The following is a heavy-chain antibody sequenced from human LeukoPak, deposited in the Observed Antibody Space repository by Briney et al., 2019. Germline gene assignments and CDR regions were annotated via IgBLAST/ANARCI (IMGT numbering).Heavy chain of an antibody. V-gene: IGHV3-11*01. CDR1: GFTFSDNY. J-gene: IGHJ4*02. Sequence: PGGSLRLSCAASGFTFSDNYMSWIHQAPGKGLEWVSYISSSGGNVYYADSVKGRFTISRDNAKSSLYLQMNSLRAEDTAVYYCARDGTYSSGWYGFYDYWGQGTLVTVSS. CDR2: ISSSGGNV. D-gene: IGHD6-19*01. CDR3: ARDGTYSSGWYGFYDY.